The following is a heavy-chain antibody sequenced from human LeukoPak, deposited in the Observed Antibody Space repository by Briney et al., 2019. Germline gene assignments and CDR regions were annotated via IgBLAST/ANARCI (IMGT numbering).Heavy chain of an antibody. CDR3: ARESGSDAFDI. CDR1: GYTFTKYG. J-gene: IGHJ3*02. V-gene: IGHV1-18*01. Sequence: GASVKVSCKASGYTFTKYGVSWVRQAHGQGLAWMGWISAYNGDIKYAQRGKGRVTMTTDTSTSTVYMELRSLRSDDTAVYYCARESGSDAFDIWGQGTMVTVSS. CDR2: ISAYNGDI.